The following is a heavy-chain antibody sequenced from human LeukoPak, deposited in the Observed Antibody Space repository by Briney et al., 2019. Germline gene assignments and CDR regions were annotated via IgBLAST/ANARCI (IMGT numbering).Heavy chain of an antibody. D-gene: IGHD2-2*01. CDR2: INHSGST. CDR3: ARGRPRSVVPTAPFDY. CDR1: GGSISSYY. J-gene: IGHJ4*02. V-gene: IGHV4-34*01. Sequence: SETLSLTCTVSGGSISSYYWSWIRQPPGKGLEWIGEINHSGSTNYNPSLKSRVTISVDTSKNQFSLKLSSVTAADTAVYYCARGRPRSVVPTAPFDYWGQGTLVTVSS.